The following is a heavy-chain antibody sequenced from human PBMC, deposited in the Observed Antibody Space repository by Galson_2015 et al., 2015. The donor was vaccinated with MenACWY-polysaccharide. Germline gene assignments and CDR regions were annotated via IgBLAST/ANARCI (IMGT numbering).Heavy chain of an antibody. V-gene: IGHV3-7*01. CDR2: INQPGRDK. CDR1: GFSFSTYW. CDR3: ARPSSGGSYYND. Sequence: SLRLPCAASGFSFSTYWMSWVRQAPGKGLEWVANINQPGRDKYYVDSVRGRFTISRDNAKNSVYLQMDSLRAEDTAVYYCARPSSGGSYYNDWGQGTLVTVSS. J-gene: IGHJ4*02. D-gene: IGHD2-15*01.